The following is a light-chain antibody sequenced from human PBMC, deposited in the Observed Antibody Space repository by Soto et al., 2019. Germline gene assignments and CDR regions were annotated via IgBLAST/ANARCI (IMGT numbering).Light chain of an antibody. CDR2: AYS. CDR1: NSNIGAGFD. Sequence: QSVLTQPPTVSGAPGQRVTISCTGSNSNIGAGFDLHWYQQLPGKAPKLLIYAYSNRPSGVPDRFSGSKSGTSASLAITGLQAEDEADYYCQSYDSRLTGYVFGSGTKLTVL. J-gene: IGLJ1*01. V-gene: IGLV1-40*01. CDR3: QSYDSRLTGYV.